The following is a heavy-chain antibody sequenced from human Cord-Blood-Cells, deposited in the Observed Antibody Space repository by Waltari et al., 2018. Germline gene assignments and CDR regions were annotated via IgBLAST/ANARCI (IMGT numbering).Heavy chain of an antibody. D-gene: IGHD7-27*01. V-gene: IGHV3-33*01. J-gene: IGHJ4*02. CDR2: LWYDGSNK. CDR3: ARDRPLTGERFDY. CDR1: GFTFSSYG. Sequence: QVQLVESGGGVVQPGRSLRLSCAASGFTFSSYGMHWVRQAPCKGLAWVAVLWYDGSNKYYADSVKGRFTISRDNSKNTLYLQMNSLRAEDTAVYYCARDRPLTGERFDYWGQGTLVTVSS.